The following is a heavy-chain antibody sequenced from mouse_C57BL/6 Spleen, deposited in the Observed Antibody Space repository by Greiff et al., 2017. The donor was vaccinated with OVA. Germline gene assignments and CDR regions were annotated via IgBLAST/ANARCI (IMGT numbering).Heavy chain of an antibody. CDR3: AREARDFDY. V-gene: IGHV3-6*01. Sequence: DVQLQESGPGLVKPSQSLSLTCSVTGYSITSGYYWNWIRQFPGNKLEWMGYISYDGSNNYNPSLKNRISITRDTSKNQFFLKLNSVTTEDTATYYCAREARDFDYWGQGTTLTVSS. CDR2: ISYDGSN. J-gene: IGHJ2*01. CDR1: GYSITSGYY.